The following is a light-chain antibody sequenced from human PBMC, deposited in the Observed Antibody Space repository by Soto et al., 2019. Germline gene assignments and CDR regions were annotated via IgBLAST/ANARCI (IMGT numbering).Light chain of an antibody. J-gene: IGLJ1*01. V-gene: IGLV2-14*01. Sequence: QSALTQPASVSGSPGQSITISCTGTSSDVGGSNYVSWYQQLPGKAPKLMIYDVSDRPSGVSNRFSGSKSGNTASLTISGLQAEDEADYYCSSYTSSSLYVFGTATKLTVL. CDR1: SSDVGGSNY. CDR3: SSYTSSSLYV. CDR2: DVS.